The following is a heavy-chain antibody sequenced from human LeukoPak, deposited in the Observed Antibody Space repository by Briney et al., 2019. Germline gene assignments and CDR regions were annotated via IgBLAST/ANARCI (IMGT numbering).Heavy chain of an antibody. V-gene: IGHV1-46*01. Sequence: GASVKVSCKASGYTFISCYIHWVRQAPGQGLEWMGIINPSGGSTRYAQKFQGRVTMTRDTSAGTIYMELSSLRSEDTAVYFCARDSGTVSDAFDIWGQGTMVTVSS. D-gene: IGHD4-11*01. CDR2: INPSGGST. CDR3: ARDSGTVSDAFDI. CDR1: GYTFISCY. J-gene: IGHJ3*02.